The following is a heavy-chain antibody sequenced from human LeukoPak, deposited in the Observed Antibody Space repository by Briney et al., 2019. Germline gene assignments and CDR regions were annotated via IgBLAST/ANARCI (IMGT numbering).Heavy chain of an antibody. V-gene: IGHV4-30-2*01. D-gene: IGHD3-22*01. Sequence: SETLSLTCAVSGGSISSGGYSWSWIRQPPGKGLEWIGYIYHSGSTYYNPSLKSRVTISVDRSKNQFSLKLSSVTAADTAVYYCARGVPDDYDSSGPTPIIDYWGQGTLVTVSS. J-gene: IGHJ4*02. CDR2: IYHSGST. CDR1: GGSISSGGYS. CDR3: ARGVPDDYDSSGPTPIIDY.